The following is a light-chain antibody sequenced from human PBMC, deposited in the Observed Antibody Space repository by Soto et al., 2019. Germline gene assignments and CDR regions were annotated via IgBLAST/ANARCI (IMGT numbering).Light chain of an antibody. J-gene: IGKJ2*01. V-gene: IGKV3-15*01. CDR2: GES. Sequence: EIVMTRSPATMSVSPGERATHSCRASQSVSSTLAWYQQKPGQAPRLLIYGESTRATGIPARFSGSGSGTEFTLTISSLQSEDFAVYYCQQYNNWPPYTFGQGTKLEIK. CDR1: QSVSST. CDR3: QQYNNWPPYT.